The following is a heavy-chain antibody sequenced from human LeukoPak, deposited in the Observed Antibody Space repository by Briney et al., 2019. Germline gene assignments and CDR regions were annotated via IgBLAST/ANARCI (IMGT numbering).Heavy chain of an antibody. J-gene: IGHJ1*01. CDR3: ARAPSEIGGYYPEYFRH. Sequence: PGGSLRLSCAASGFTFSSYWMHWVRQAPGKGLVWVSRIKSDGKTNYADSVKGRFTVSRDNAKNTVSLQMNSLRAEGTGVYYCARAPSEIGGYYPEYFRHWGEGTLVTVS. CDR2: IKSDGKT. V-gene: IGHV3-74*01. D-gene: IGHD3-22*01. CDR1: GFTFSSYW.